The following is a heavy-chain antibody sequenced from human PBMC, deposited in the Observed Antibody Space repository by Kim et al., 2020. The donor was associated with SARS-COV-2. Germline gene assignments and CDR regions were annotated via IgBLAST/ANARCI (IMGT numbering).Heavy chain of an antibody. CDR1: GFTFSNAW. Sequence: GGSLRLSCAASGFTFSNAWMSWVRQAPGKGLEWVGRIKSKTDGGTTDYAAPVKGRFTISRDDSKNTLYLQMNSLKTEDTAVYYCTTTEGDNYGDSWYFDYWGQGTLVTVSS. CDR3: TTTEGDNYGDSWYFDY. V-gene: IGHV3-15*01. J-gene: IGHJ4*02. D-gene: IGHD4-17*01. CDR2: IKSKTDGGTT.